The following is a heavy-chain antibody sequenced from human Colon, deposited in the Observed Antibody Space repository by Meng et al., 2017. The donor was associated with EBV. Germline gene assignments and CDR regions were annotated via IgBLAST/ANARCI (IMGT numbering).Heavy chain of an antibody. V-gene: IGHV4-31*03. CDR2: IYYSGRT. D-gene: IGHD4-17*01. J-gene: IGHJ2*01. Sequence: QVQLQESGPGLVKPSXXLPSTGPVSGGSISSGNHYWSWIRQHPGKGLEYIGYIYYSGRTYYNPSLKSRVIISVDTSKTQFSLRLNSVTAADTAVYYCASLYGDSSVWYLDLWGRGTLVTVSS. CDR1: GGSISSGNHY. CDR3: ASLYGDSSVWYLDL.